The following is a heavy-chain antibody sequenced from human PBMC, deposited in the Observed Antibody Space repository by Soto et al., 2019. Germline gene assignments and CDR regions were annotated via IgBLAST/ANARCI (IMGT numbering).Heavy chain of an antibody. Sequence: ASVKVSCKASGYTFTTFSIHWVRQAPGQRLEWMGWISPGNGKTKYSQKFQGRVTITGGTSASSAYMELSSLRSEDTAVYYCARAPYSTSTLHYFDYWGQGTLVTVSS. CDR2: ISPGNGKT. CDR3: ARAPYSTSTLHYFDY. J-gene: IGHJ4*02. CDR1: GYTFTTFS. V-gene: IGHV1-3*01. D-gene: IGHD6-6*01.